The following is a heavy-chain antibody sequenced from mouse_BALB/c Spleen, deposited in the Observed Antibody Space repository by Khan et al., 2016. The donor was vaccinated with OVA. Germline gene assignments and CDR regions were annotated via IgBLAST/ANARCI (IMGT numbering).Heavy chain of an antibody. Sequence: VQLLESGAALARPGASVKMSCKASGYTFTSYTMHWVRQRPGPALEWIGHINPSNNYTNYNPHFKDKATLIVDKSSTPTYIQLCSRTSEDSAVDYGIREGAYYRSDGWFAYWGQGTLVTVSA. J-gene: IGHJ3*01. CDR2: INPSNNYT. V-gene: IGHV1-4*01. CDR1: GYTFTSYT. CDR3: IREGAYYRSDGWFAY. D-gene: IGHD2-14*01.